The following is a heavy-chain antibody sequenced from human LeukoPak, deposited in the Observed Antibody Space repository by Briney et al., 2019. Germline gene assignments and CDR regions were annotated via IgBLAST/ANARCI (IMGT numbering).Heavy chain of an antibody. V-gene: IGHV3-48*03. CDR1: GFTLNVYE. D-gene: IGHD1-26*01. CDR3: ARGGGSYPFFDY. CDR2: ISNSGSTT. Sequence: PGGSLRLSCAASGFTLNVYEMNWVRQAPGMGLEWLSYISNSGSTTYYADSVKGRFTISRDNAKKSLYLQMNSLRAEDTAVYYCARGGGSYPFFDYWGQGVLVTVSS. J-gene: IGHJ4*02.